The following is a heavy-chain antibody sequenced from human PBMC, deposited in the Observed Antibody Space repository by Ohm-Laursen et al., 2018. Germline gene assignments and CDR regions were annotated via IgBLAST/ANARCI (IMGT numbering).Heavy chain of an antibody. Sequence: SLRLSCAASGFTFSRYGMHWVRQAPGKGLEWVAVISDGGNTEYYGDSVRGRFTISRDNSKNTLFLQMNSLRAEDTAVYYCAKDLAKARYFYYGMDVWGQGTTVTVSS. CDR1: GFTFSRYG. CDR3: AKDLAKARYFYYGMDV. J-gene: IGHJ6*02. V-gene: IGHV3-30*18. CDR2: ISDGGNTE.